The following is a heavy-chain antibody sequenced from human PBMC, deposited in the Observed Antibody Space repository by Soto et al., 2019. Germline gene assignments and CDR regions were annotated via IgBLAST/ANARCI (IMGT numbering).Heavy chain of an antibody. J-gene: IGHJ6*02. D-gene: IGHD3-10*01. CDR3: ATSKWLYFYVSGSLPNSYGMDV. V-gene: IGHV1-69*13. CDR2: IIPIFGTA. Sequence: SVKVSCKASGGTFSSYAISWVRQAPGQGLEWMGGIIPIFGTANYAQMFQGRVTITADESTSTAYMELSSLRSEDTAVYYCATSKWLYFYVSGSLPNSYGMDVWGQGTTVTVSS. CDR1: GGTFSSYA.